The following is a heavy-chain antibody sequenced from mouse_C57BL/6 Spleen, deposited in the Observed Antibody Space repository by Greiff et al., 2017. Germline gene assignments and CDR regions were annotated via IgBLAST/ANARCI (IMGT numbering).Heavy chain of an antibody. CDR1: GYTFTSYW. CDR2: IDPSDSET. J-gene: IGHJ2*01. D-gene: IGHD2-2*01. CDR3: ARDGYDDVPLDY. V-gene: IGHV1-52*01. Sequence: VKLQQSGAELVRPGSSVKLSCKASGYTFTSYWMHWVKQRPIQGLEWIGNIDPSDSETHYNQKFKDKATLTVDKSSSTAYMQLSSLTSEDSAVYYCARDGYDDVPLDYWGQGTTLTVSS.